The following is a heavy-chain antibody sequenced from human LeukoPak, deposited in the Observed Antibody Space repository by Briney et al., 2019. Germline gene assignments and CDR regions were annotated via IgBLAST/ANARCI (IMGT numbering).Heavy chain of an antibody. CDR1: NGSISSDY. V-gene: IGHV4-4*07. CDR2: IQTSGTS. J-gene: IGHJ4*02. Sequence: PSETLSLTCTVSNGSISSDYWSWVRQPAGKGLEWIGRIQTSGTSNYNPSLQSRVTMSVDTSKNQFSLKLTSVTAADTAVYYCARLHSSITVFGVITYYFDYWGQGTLVTVSS. CDR3: ARLHSSITVFGVITYYFDY. D-gene: IGHD3-3*01.